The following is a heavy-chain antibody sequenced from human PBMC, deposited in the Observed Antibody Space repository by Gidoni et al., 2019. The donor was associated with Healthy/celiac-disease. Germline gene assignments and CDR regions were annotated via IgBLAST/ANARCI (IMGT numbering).Heavy chain of an antibody. J-gene: IGHJ5*02. CDR1: GGTFSSYA. D-gene: IGHD3-10*01. Sequence: QVQLVQSGAEVKKPGSSVKVSCKASGGTFSSYAISWVRQAPGQGLEWMGGIIPIVGTANYAQKFQGRVTVTADKSTSTAYMELSSLRSEDTAVYYCARGGSFMVRGVNNWFDPWGQGTLVTVSS. CDR3: ARGGSFMVRGVNNWFDP. CDR2: IIPIVGTA. V-gene: IGHV1-69*06.